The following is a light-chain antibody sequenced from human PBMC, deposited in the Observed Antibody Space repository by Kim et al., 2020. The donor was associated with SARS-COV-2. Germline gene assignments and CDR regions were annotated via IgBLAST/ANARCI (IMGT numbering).Light chain of an antibody. CDR1: QSISSY. CDR2: AAS. CDR3: QQSYSTPGT. J-gene: IGKJ4*01. V-gene: IGKV1-39*01. Sequence: ASVGDRVTITCAASQSISSYLKWYQQKTGKAPKLLIYAASSLQSGVPSRFSGSGSGTDFTLTISSLQPEDFATYYCQQSYSTPGTFGGGTKGDIK.